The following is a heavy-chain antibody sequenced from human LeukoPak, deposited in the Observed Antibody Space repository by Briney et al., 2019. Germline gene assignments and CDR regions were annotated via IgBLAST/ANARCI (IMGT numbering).Heavy chain of an antibody. D-gene: IGHD3-10*01. CDR3: ARPLDPGTTSGFDL. CDR2: IYPGDSDT. V-gene: IGHV5-51*01. J-gene: IGHJ3*01. CDR1: GYSFTSYW. Sequence: GESLKISCQASGYSFTSYWIGWVRQMPGKGLEWMGIIYPGDSDTRYSPSFQGQVTISADKSINTAYLQCSKLRASDTAMYYCARPLDPGTTSGFDLWGQGTMVTVSS.